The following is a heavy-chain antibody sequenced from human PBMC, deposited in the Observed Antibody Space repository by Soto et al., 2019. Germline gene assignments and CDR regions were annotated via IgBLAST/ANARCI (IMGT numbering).Heavy chain of an antibody. CDR1: GYTFSNHG. CDR3: ARVLQFVGSFYYYMDV. D-gene: IGHD6-6*01. Sequence: QVQLLQSGAEVKKPGASVKVSCKASGYTFSNHGITWVRQAPGQGLEWMGWIGAYNGNTHYTQSLQGRVTMTTDTSTRTAYMEVRGLRADDTAVYYCARVLQFVGSFYYYMDVWGKGTTVTVSS. V-gene: IGHV1-18*01. CDR2: IGAYNGNT. J-gene: IGHJ6*03.